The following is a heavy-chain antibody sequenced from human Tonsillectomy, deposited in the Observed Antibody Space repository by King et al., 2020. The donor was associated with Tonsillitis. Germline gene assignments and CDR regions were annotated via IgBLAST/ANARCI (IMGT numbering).Heavy chain of an antibody. D-gene: IGHD3-22*01. J-gene: IGHJ3*02. V-gene: IGHV4-59*01. Sequence: QVQLQESGPGLVQPSETLSLTCTVSGGSISSYYWSWIRQPPGKGLEWIGHIYYIGSTNYNPSLKSRVTISVDTSKNQFSLKLTSVAAADTAVYYCARDDRYYSDSSDVAFDIWGQGTMVTVSS. CDR1: GGSISSYY. CDR3: ARDDRYYSDSSDVAFDI. CDR2: IYYIGST.